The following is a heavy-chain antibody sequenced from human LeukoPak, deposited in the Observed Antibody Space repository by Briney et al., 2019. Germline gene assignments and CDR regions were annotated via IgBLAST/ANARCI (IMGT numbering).Heavy chain of an antibody. D-gene: IGHD3-22*01. Sequence: KCGGSLRLFCAASGFTFIIYSMNWVRQAPGKGLEWVSSIDSSSRNINYADSVKGRFTISRDNAKNALYLQMNSLRAEDTAVYYCARDLAYYYNSSYDGAQGTLVTVSS. CDR2: IDSSSRNI. CDR3: ARDLAYYYNSSYD. J-gene: IGHJ4*02. CDR1: GFTFIIYS. V-gene: IGHV3-21*01.